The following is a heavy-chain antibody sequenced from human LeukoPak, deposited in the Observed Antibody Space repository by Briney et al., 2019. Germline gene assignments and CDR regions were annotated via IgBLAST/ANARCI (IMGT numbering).Heavy chain of an antibody. CDR3: ARDPWSSGWFLIP. J-gene: IGHJ5*02. CDR1: GGSFSGYY. Sequence: PSETLSLTCAVYGGSFSGYYWSWIRQPPGKGLEWIGEINHSGSTNYNPSLKSRVTMSVDTSKNQFSLKLSSVTAADTAVYYCARDPWSSGWFLIPWGQGTLVTVSS. D-gene: IGHD6-19*01. CDR2: INHSGST. V-gene: IGHV4-34*01.